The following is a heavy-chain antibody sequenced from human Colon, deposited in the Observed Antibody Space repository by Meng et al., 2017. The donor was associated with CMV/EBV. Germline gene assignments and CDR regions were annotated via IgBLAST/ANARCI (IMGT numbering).Heavy chain of an antibody. J-gene: IGHJ4*02. V-gene: IGHV3-30*02. CDR2: IRYDGTKA. CDR3: AKEFVLGTHLDH. CDR1: GFTFNTFG. Sequence: SCSASGFTFNTFGMHWVRQAPGKGLEWVAFIRYDGTKADYADSVTGRFTISRDNAKSSLHLQMTSLRAEDTAVYYCAKEFVLGTHLDHWGQGTLVTVSS. D-gene: IGHD2-21*02.